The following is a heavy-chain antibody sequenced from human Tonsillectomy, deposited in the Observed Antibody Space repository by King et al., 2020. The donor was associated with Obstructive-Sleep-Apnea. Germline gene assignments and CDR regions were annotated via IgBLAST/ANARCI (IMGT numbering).Heavy chain of an antibody. D-gene: IGHD6-19*01. Sequence: VQLVQSGAEVKKPGSAVKVSCKASGGIFTSYGINWVRQAPGQGLEWMGRIIPINGMANYAQKFQGRVTITADKSTSTAFMEMSSLRSEDTAVYYCARGGEAVAGTNIGYWGQGTLVIVSS. V-gene: IGHV1-69*04. J-gene: IGHJ4*02. CDR3: ARGGEAVAGTNIGY. CDR2: IIPINGMA. CDR1: GGIFTSYG.